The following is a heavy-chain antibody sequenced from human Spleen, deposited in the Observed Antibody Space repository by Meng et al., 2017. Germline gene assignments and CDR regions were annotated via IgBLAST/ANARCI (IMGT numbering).Heavy chain of an antibody. CDR3: ARLRGDEDY. CDR2: IDNKTGNP. D-gene: IGHD2-21*02. CDR1: GYTLTNYA. Sequence: QVPLVQSGSELRQPGASVKVSWKASGYTLTNYAINWLRQAPGQGLEWMGWIDNKTGNPTAAQGFRGRLVFSLDTSVSTTHLEISGLKADDTAVYYCARLRGDEDYWGQGTLVTVSS. V-gene: IGHV7-4-1*02. J-gene: IGHJ4*02.